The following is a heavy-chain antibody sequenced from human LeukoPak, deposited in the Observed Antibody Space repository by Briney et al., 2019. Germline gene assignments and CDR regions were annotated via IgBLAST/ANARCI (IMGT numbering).Heavy chain of an antibody. CDR2: ISGSGGST. Sequence: GGSPRLSCAASGFTFSSYAMSWVRQAPGKGLEWVSAISGSGGSTYYADSVKGRFTISRDNSKNTLYLQMNSLRAEDTAVYYCAKDVLLWFGELFSAFDIWGQGTMVTVSS. V-gene: IGHV3-23*01. D-gene: IGHD3-10*01. CDR1: GFTFSSYA. J-gene: IGHJ3*02. CDR3: AKDVLLWFGELFSAFDI.